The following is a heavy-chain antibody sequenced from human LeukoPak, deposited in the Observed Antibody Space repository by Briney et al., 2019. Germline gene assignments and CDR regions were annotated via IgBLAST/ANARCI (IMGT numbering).Heavy chain of an antibody. V-gene: IGHV4-61*02. CDR3: ARVGYYDFWSGYYSSLAY. CDR2: IYTSGST. D-gene: IGHD3-3*01. CDR1: GGSISSGSYY. J-gene: IGHJ4*02. Sequence: SQTLSLTCTVSGGSISSGSYYWSWIRQPAGKGLEWTGRIYTSGSTNYNPSLKSRVTISVDTSKNQFSLKLSSVTAADTAVYYCARVGYYDFWSGYYSSLAYWGQGTLVTVSS.